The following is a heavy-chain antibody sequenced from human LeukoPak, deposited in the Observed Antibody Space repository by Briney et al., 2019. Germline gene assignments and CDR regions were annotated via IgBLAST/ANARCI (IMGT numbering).Heavy chain of an antibody. V-gene: IGHV3-48*01. CDR1: GFTFSSYS. D-gene: IGHD2-2*01. J-gene: IGHJ4*02. Sequence: GGSLRLSCAASGFTFSSYSMNWVRQAPGKGLEWVSYISSSSGTIYYADSVKGRFTISRDNAKNSLYLQMNSLRADDTAVYYCARLADCSSSSCRSFDYWGQGTLVTVSS. CDR2: ISSSSGTI. CDR3: ARLADCSSSSCRSFDY.